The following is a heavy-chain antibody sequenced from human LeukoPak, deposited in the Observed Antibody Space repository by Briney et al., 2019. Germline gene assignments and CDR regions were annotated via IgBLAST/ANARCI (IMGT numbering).Heavy chain of an antibody. Sequence: GGSLRLSCAVSGITLSNYGTSWVRQAPGKGLEWVAGISDTGGSTNYADSVKGRFTISRDNPKNTLYLQMISLRAEDTAVYFCAKRGVVIRVILVGFNKEAYYFESWGQGVLVTVSS. D-gene: IGHD3/OR15-3a*01. CDR1: GITLSNYG. V-gene: IGHV3-23*01. J-gene: IGHJ4*02. CDR3: AKRGVVIRVILVGFNKEAYYFES. CDR2: ISDTGGST.